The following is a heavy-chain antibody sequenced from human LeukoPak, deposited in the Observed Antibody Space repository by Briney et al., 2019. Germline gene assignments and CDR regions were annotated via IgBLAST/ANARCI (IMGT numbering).Heavy chain of an antibody. D-gene: IGHD2-2*01. CDR2: ISGSGGST. Sequence: ETLSLTCAVYGGSFSGYYWSWIRQPPGKGLEWVSAISGSGGSTYYADSVKGRFTISRDNSKNTLYLQMNSLRAEDTAVYYCAKEDIVVVPAAPNFDYWGQGTLVTVSS. CDR3: AKEDIVVVPAAPNFDY. V-gene: IGHV3-23*01. CDR1: GGSFSGYY. J-gene: IGHJ4*02.